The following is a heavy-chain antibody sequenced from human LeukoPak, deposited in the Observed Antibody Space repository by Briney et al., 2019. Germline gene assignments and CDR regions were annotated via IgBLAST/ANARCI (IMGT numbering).Heavy chain of an antibody. CDR3: ARWAGATDY. V-gene: IGHV3-7*01. CDR1: GFSIGNYW. Sequence: GGSLRLSCTASGFSIGNYWMSWVRQAPGKGPEWVANIKQDGSAEYYVDSVKGRFTISRDNAKNSLSLQMNSPRAEDTAVYYCARWAGATDYWGQGTLVTVSS. J-gene: IGHJ4*02. CDR2: IKQDGSAE. D-gene: IGHD1-26*01.